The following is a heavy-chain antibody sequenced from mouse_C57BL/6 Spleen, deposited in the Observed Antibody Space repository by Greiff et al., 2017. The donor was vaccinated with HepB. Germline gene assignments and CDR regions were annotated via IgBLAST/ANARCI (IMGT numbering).Heavy chain of an antibody. J-gene: IGHJ2*01. CDR1: GYTFTSYW. CDR3: ARELGRIDY. V-gene: IGHV1-59*01. D-gene: IGHD4-1*01. CDR2: IDPSDSYT. Sequence: QVQLQQPGAELVRPGTSVKLSCKASGYTFTSYWMHWVKQRPGQGLEWIGVIDPSDSYTNYNQKFKGKATLTVDTSSSTAYMQLSSLTSEDSAVYYCARELGRIDYWGQGTTLTVSS.